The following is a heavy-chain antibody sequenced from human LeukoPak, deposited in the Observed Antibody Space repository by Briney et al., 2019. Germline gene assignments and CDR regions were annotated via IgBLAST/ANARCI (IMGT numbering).Heavy chain of an antibody. CDR3: ARDRSTGGPHTED. Sequence: GGSLRLSCAASGFTVSSNYMSWVRQAPGKGLEWVSVIYSGGSTYYADSVKGRFTISRDNSKNTLYLQMNSLRAEDTAVYYCARDRSTGGPHTEDWGQGTLVTVSS. CDR1: GFTVSSNY. V-gene: IGHV3-53*01. CDR2: IYSGGST. D-gene: IGHD3-10*01. J-gene: IGHJ4*02.